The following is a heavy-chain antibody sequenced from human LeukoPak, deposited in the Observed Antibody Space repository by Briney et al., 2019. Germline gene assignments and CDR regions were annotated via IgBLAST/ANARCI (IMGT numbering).Heavy chain of an antibody. D-gene: IGHD1-26*01. CDR2: ISGSGGST. CDR3: ARDRTARIQGGYFDY. J-gene: IGHJ4*02. Sequence: GGSLRLSCAASGFTFSSYAMSWVRQAPGGGLEWVSAISGSGGSTFYVESVKGRFTISRDNPKNTLFLQMNSLRAEDTAVYYCARDRTARIQGGYFDYWGQGALVTVSS. V-gene: IGHV3-23*01. CDR1: GFTFSSYA.